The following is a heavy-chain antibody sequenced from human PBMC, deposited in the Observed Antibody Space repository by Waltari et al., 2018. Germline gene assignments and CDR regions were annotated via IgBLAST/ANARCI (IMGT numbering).Heavy chain of an antibody. D-gene: IGHD3-10*01. CDR3: ARARGSGSYRNWFDP. Sequence: QVQLVQSGAEVKKPGSSVKVSCKASGGTFSSYAISWVRQAPGQGLEWMGGIIPIFGTATYAQKFQGRVTITADESTSTAYMELSSLRSEDTAVYYGARARGSGSYRNWFDPWGQGTLVTVSS. V-gene: IGHV1-69*12. CDR1: GGTFSSYA. CDR2: IIPIFGTA. J-gene: IGHJ5*02.